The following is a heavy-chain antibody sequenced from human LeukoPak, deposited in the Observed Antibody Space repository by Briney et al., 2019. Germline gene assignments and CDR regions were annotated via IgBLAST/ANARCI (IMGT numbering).Heavy chain of an antibody. D-gene: IGHD4-11*01. J-gene: IGHJ6*02. CDR3: ARAPHYSNYGPYYYGMDV. CDR1: GFTFTTYW. CDR2: INSDGSIT. Sequence: GGSLRLSCAASGFTFTTYWMHWVRQAPGKGLVWVSHINSDGSITNYADSVKGRFTISGDNAKNSLYLQMNSLRAEDTAVYYCARAPHYSNYGPYYYGMDVWGQGTTVTVSS. V-gene: IGHV3-74*01.